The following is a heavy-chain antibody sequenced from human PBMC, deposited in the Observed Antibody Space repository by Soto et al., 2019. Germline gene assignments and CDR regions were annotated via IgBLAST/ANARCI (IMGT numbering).Heavy chain of an antibody. CDR3: ARGWRVDTAMSTDWFDP. CDR1: GGSFSGYY. CDR2: INHSGST. V-gene: IGHV4-34*01. Sequence: PSETLSLTCAVYGGSFSGYYWSWIRQPPGKGLEWIGEINHSGSTNYNPSLKSRVTISVDTSKNQFSLKLSSVTAADTAVYYCARGWRVDTAMSTDWFDPWGQGTLVTVSS. J-gene: IGHJ5*02. D-gene: IGHD5-18*01.